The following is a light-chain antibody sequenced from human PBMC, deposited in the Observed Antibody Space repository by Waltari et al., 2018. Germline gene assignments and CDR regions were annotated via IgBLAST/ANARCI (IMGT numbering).Light chain of an antibody. J-gene: IGKJ1*01. Sequence: EIVLTQSPATLSLSQGEGATLSGRGSQRVSSQLVWYQQKRGQAPRLHIYDASNRATCIPASFSGCRSGTDFTLTISSLGPEDFAVYYCQQCNNSPPTFGQGTKVEIK. CDR3: QQCNNSPPT. CDR1: QRVSSQ. V-gene: IGKV3-11*01. CDR2: DAS.